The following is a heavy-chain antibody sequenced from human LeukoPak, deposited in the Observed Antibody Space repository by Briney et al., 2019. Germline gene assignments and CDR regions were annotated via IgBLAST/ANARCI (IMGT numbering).Heavy chain of an antibody. CDR1: GGTFSSYA. J-gene: IGHJ4*02. Sequence: ASVKVSCKASGGTFSSYAISWVRQAPGQGLEWMGGIIPIFGTANYAQKFQGRVTITADESTSTAYMELSSLRSEDTAVYYCASGHEGYQLLLFDYWGQGTLVTVSS. CDR3: ASGHEGYQLLLFDY. D-gene: IGHD2-2*01. CDR2: IIPIFGTA. V-gene: IGHV1-69*01.